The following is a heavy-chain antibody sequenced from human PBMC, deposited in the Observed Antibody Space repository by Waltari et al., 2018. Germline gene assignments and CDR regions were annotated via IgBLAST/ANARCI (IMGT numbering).Heavy chain of an antibody. V-gene: IGHV1-24*01. CDR1: GYTFTGYY. CDR2: FDPEYRET. CDR3: ATDRGTGMDV. Sequence: QVQLVQSGAEVKKPGASVKVSCKASGYTFTGYYMHWVRQAPGQGLEWMGGFDPEYRETIYAQKFQGRVTITEDTSTDTAYMELRSLRSEDTAVYYCATDRGTGMDVWGQGTTVTVSS. D-gene: IGHD5-12*01. J-gene: IGHJ6*02.